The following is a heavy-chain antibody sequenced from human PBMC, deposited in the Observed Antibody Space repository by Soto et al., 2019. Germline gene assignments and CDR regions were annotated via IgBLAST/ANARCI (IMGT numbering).Heavy chain of an antibody. D-gene: IGHD5-18*01. V-gene: IGHV3-7*01. J-gene: IGHJ6*02. CDR1: GFTFSSYW. CDR2: IKQDGSEK. CDR3: ARAQLWLRGYYYCGMDV. Sequence: GGSLRLSCAASGFTFSSYWMSWVRQAPGKGLEWVANIKQDGSEKYYVDSVKGRFTISRDNAKNSLYLQMNSLRAEDTAVYYCARAQLWLRGYYYCGMDVWGQGTTVTVSS.